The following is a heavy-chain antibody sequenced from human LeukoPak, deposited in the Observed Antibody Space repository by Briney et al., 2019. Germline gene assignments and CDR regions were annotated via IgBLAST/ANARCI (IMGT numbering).Heavy chain of an antibody. CDR1: GFTFSNSG. CDR2: ISSSSSTI. V-gene: IGHV3-48*02. CDR3: ARIRSGYYSDN. D-gene: IGHD3-22*01. Sequence: PGGSLRLPCAGSGFTFSNSGMQRGRQAPGKGLEWVSYISSSSSTIYYADSVKGRFTISRDNAENSLFLQMSSLRDEDTAVYYCARIRSGYYSDNWGQGTLVTVSS. J-gene: IGHJ4*02.